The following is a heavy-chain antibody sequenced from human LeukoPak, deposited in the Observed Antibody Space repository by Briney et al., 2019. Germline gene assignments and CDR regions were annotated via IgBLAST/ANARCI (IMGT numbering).Heavy chain of an antibody. D-gene: IGHD3-10*01. CDR1: GGTFSSYA. CDR3: ARDNFTMVRGVIITEFFDY. Sequence: SVKVSCKASGGTFSSYAISWVRQAPGQGLEWMGGIIPIFGTANYAQKFQGRVTITADESTSTAYMELSSLRSEDTAVYYCARDNFTMVRGVIITEFFDYWGQGTLVTVSS. J-gene: IGHJ4*02. CDR2: IIPIFGTA. V-gene: IGHV1-69*13.